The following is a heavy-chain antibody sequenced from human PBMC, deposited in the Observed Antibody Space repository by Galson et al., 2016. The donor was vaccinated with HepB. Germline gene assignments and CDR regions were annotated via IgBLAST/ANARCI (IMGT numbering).Heavy chain of an antibody. J-gene: IGHJ5*02. CDR3: VRDSQINWFYL. V-gene: IGHV4-39*02. CDR1: GDSISGSAYY. CDR2: ISYTGGT. Sequence: ETLSLTCSVSGDSISGSAYYWGWIRQPPGKGLEWIGTISYTGGTSYNPSLKSRGAISVDTTKNHFSLALTSVAAADTAVYFCVRDSQINWFYLWGQGTRVTVSS.